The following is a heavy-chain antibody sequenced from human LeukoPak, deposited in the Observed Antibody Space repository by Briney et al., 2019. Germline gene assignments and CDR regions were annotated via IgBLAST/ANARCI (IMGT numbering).Heavy chain of an antibody. Sequence: GRSQRLSCAASRFTFSSYGMHWVRQAPGKGLEWVAVISFDGSNKYYADSVKGRFTISRDNSKNTLYLQMNSLRAEDTAVYYCAKGLPYYYHNSGYYQFDYWGQGTLVTVSS. CDR1: RFTFSSYG. J-gene: IGHJ4*02. D-gene: IGHD3-22*01. CDR2: ISFDGSNK. CDR3: AKGLPYYYHNSGYYQFDY. V-gene: IGHV3-30*18.